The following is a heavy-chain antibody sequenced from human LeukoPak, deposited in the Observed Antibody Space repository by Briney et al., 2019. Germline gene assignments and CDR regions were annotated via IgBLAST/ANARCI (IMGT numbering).Heavy chain of an antibody. Sequence: GGSLRLSCAASGFTVSNAWMSWVRQAPGKGLEWVGRIKSKTDGETTDYAAPVKGRFTISRDDSKNTLYLQMNSLKTEDTAVYYCTTVYSDSSGYYFNYCDYWDQGTLVTVST. CDR3: TTVYSDSSGYYFNYCDY. D-gene: IGHD3-22*01. V-gene: IGHV3-15*01. CDR2: IKSKTDGETT. CDR1: GFTVSNAW. J-gene: IGHJ4*02.